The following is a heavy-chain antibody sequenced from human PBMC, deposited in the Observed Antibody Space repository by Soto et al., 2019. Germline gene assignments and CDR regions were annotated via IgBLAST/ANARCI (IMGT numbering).Heavy chain of an antibody. V-gene: IGHV1-69*13. D-gene: IGHD3-3*01. CDR1: GGTFSSYA. CDR3: ARDYTGLWSGYYTGGNHGMDV. J-gene: IGHJ6*02. CDR2: IIPIFGTA. Sequence: ASVKVSCKASGGTFSSYAISWVRQAPGQGLEWMGGIIPIFGTANYAQKFQGRVTITADESTGTAYMELSSLRSEDTAVYYCARDYTGLWSGYYTGGNHGMDVWGQGTTVTAP.